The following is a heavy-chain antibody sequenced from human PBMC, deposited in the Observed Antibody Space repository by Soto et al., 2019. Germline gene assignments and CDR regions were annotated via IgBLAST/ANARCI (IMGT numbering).Heavy chain of an antibody. CDR2: IHYSGGT. CDR3: ARGGTSGSAVYNWFDP. V-gene: IGHV4-59*02. J-gene: IGHJ5*02. CDR1: GASVSSHS. Sequence: PSETLSLTCSVTGASVSSHSWSWIRQSPGKGLEWIGYIHYSGGTNYTPSLRSRVTISVETSKNQLSLNLTSLTAADTAVYYCARGGTSGSAVYNWFDPWRQGTLVTVSS. D-gene: IGHD3-10*01.